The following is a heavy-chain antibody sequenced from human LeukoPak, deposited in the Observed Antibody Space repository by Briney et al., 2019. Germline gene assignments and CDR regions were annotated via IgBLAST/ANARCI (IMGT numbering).Heavy chain of an antibody. Sequence: SGTLSLTCAVSGGSISSSNWWSWVRQPPGKGLEWIGEISQSGSTNYNPSLKSRVTMSVDKSKNQFSLKLTSVTAADTAVYYCARAGRYYVSTGYYWYFDFWGQGTLVTVSS. V-gene: IGHV4-4*02. CDR2: ISQSGST. CDR3: ARAGRYYVSTGYYWYFDF. CDR1: GGSISSSNW. D-gene: IGHD3-22*01. J-gene: IGHJ4*02.